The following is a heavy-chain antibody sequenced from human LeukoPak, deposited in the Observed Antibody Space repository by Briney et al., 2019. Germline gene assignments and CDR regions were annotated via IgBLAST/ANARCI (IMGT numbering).Heavy chain of an antibody. Sequence: GGSLRLSCAASGFTFSSYAMSWVRQAPGKGLEWVSSIRNSGGTTYYADSVKGRFTISRDNSKNTLSLQLDSLRVEDTAVYYCTRGAGSSNFDYWGQGTLVTVSS. CDR3: TRGAGSSNFDY. J-gene: IGHJ4*02. V-gene: IGHV3-23*01. CDR2: IRNSGGTT. D-gene: IGHD3-10*01. CDR1: GFTFSSYA.